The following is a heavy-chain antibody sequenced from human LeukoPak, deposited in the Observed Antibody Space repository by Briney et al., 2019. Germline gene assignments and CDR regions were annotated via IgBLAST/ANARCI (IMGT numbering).Heavy chain of an antibody. V-gene: IGHV5-51*01. Sequence: GESLKISCKGSGYSYSNYRIGWVRQMPGKGLEWMGVIFSGDSDTRYSPSFQGQVSISVDTSISTAYLQWSSLKASDTAMYYCARRPSYSGSYFDYWGQGTLVTVSS. CDR2: IFSGDSDT. D-gene: IGHD1-26*01. CDR3: ARRPSYSGSYFDY. CDR1: GYSYSNYR. J-gene: IGHJ4*02.